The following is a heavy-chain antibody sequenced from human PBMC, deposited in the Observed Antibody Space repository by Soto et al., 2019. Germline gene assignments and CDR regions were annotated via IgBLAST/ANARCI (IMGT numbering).Heavy chain of an antibody. CDR1: GFTFSSCG. V-gene: IGHV3-30*18. J-gene: IGHJ5*02. D-gene: IGHD3-3*01. CDR2: ISYDGSNK. CDR3: AKSYYDFWSGYSQYPRHDWFDP. Sequence: PGGSLRLSCAASGFTFSSCGMHWVRQAPGKGLEWVAVISYDGSNKYYADSVKGRFTISRDNSKNTLYLQMNSLRAEDTAVYYCAKSYYDFWSGYSQYPRHDWFDPWGQGTLVTVSS.